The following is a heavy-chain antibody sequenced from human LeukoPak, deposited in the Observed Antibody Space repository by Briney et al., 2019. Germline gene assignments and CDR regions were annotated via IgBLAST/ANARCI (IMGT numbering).Heavy chain of an antibody. CDR2: LGDSGSGG. V-gene: IGHV3-23*01. J-gene: IGHJ4*02. Sequence: PGGSLRLSCSASGFNFNYFAMSWVRQAPGKRLEWVSTLGDSGSGGSYADSVKGRFTISRDNSKNTLYLQMSSLRAEDTAVYYCAKEDGKVAGSLRYSDYWGQGTLVTVSS. D-gene: IGHD6-19*01. CDR1: GFNFNYFA. CDR3: AKEDGKVAGSLRYSDY.